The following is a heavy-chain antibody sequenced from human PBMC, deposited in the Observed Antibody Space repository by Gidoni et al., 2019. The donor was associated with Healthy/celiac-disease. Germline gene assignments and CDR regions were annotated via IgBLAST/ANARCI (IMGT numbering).Heavy chain of an antibody. D-gene: IGHD6-19*01. CDR3: TTAVAVTGFDY. J-gene: IGHJ4*02. CDR1: GFAFSNAG. V-gene: IGHV3-15*01. Sequence: EVQLVESGGGLVKPGGSLRLSCSGSGFAFSNAGMSWVRPAPGKGLEWVGRIKSKTEGGTTDCAAPVKGRFTLSRDDSKNTLYLQMNSLKTDDTAVYYCTTAVAVTGFDYWGQGTLVTVSS. CDR2: IKSKTEGGTT.